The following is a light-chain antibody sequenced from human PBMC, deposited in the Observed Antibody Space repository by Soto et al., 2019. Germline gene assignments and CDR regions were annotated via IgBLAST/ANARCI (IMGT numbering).Light chain of an antibody. J-gene: IGKJ2*01. CDR1: QSVSSN. V-gene: IGKV3-15*01. CDR3: QQHSYWPS. CDR2: NAS. Sequence: EIVMTQSPATLSVSPGESATLSCRASQSVSSNLAWYQQKPGQAPRLLLYNASTRATGIPGRFSGSVSGTEFTLTITSLQAEDVAVYYCQQHSYWPSFGQGTKLEIK.